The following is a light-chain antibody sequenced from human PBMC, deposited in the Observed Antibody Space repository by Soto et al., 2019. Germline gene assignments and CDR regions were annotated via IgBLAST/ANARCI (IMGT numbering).Light chain of an antibody. J-gene: IGKJ3*01. CDR2: KAS. Sequence: DIQMTQSPSTLSASVGDRVTITCRASQSISSWLVWYQQKPGKAPNLLIYKASSLESGVPSRFSGSGSGTEFTLTISSLQPDDFATYYCQQYNTSPYTFGPGTEVDIK. V-gene: IGKV1-5*03. CDR1: QSISSW. CDR3: QQYNTSPYT.